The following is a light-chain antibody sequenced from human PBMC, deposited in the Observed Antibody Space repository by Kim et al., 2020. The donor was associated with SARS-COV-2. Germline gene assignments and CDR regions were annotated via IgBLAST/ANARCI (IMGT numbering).Light chain of an antibody. Sequence: CAPVEARPTIAFRTRLSISSWLAAYHQNPGKAPNVLFSKASPLESGVPSRFSGMGSGAEFPLSISSLQPDDFASYYCQQYNSYPYTFGQGTKLEI. V-gene: IGKV1-5*03. CDR2: KAS. CDR1: LSISSW. J-gene: IGKJ2*01. CDR3: QQYNSYPYT.